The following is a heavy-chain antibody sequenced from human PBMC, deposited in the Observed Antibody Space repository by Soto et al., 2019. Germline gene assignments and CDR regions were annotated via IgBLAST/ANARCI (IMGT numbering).Heavy chain of an antibody. V-gene: IGHV3-74*03. J-gene: IGHJ5*02. CDR1: GLTLSNYW. CDR3: AKVKGGSGARGDPLDL. Sequence: EVQLVESGGGPVQAGGSLRLSCAASGLTLSNYWMQWVRQGPGKGLVWVAHINSDGITTKYAESVKGRFTISRDDAKNMLYLQMNSLRHDDTAVYYCAKVKGGSGARGDPLDLWGKGLLVTVPS. CDR2: INSDGITT. D-gene: IGHD2-15*01.